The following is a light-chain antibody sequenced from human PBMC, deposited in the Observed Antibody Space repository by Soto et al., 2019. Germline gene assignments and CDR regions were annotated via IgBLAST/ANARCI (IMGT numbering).Light chain of an antibody. Sequence: IVLTQSPGTLSLSPGESATLSCRASQTVRSNSLAWYQQRPGQAPRLLMYDASSRPPGIPDRYSGSGSGTDFTLTISRLEPEDFAVYYCQHSATFGPGTKVDNK. CDR2: DAS. V-gene: IGKV3-20*01. CDR3: QHSAT. J-gene: IGKJ3*01. CDR1: QTVRSNS.